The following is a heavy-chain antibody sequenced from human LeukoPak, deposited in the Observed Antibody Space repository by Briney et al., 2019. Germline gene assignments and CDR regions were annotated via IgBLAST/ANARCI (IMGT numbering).Heavy chain of an antibody. J-gene: IGHJ3*02. V-gene: IGHV4-39*02. CDR1: GGSISSSSYY. Sequence: SETLSLTCTVSGGSISSSSYYWGWIRQPPGKGLEWIGSIYYSGSTYYNPSLKSRVTISVDTSKNQFSLKLSSVTAADTAVYYCARDYCSSTSCYRPGAFDIWGQGTMVTVSS. CDR2: IYYSGST. CDR3: ARDYCSSTSCYRPGAFDI. D-gene: IGHD2-2*02.